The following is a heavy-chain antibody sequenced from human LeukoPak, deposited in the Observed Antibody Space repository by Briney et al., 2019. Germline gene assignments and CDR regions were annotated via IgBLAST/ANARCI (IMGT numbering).Heavy chain of an antibody. V-gene: IGHV5-51*01. Sequence: GESLKISCKGSGYSFTSYWIGWVRQMPGKGLEWMGIIYPGDSDTRYSPSFQGQVTISADKAISTPYLQWSSLKASDTAMYYCARAPSSSWYYFDYWGQGTLVTVSS. CDR2: IYPGDSDT. CDR3: ARAPSSSWYYFDY. D-gene: IGHD6-13*01. CDR1: GYSFTSYW. J-gene: IGHJ4*02.